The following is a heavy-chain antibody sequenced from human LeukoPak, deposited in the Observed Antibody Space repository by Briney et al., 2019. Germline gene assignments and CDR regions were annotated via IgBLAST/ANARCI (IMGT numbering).Heavy chain of an antibody. Sequence: ASVKVSCKASGFTFTSSAMQWVRQARGQRLEWIGWIVVGSGNTNYAQKFQERVTITRDMSTSTAYVELSSLRSEDTAVYYCAAGIAGTGYYYGMDVWGQGTTVTVSS. J-gene: IGHJ6*02. CDR1: GFTFTSSA. CDR2: IVVGSGNT. V-gene: IGHV1-58*02. CDR3: AAGIAGTGYYYGMDV. D-gene: IGHD6-13*01.